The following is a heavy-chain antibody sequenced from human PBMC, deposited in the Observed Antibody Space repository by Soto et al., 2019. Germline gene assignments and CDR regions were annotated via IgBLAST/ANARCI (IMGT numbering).Heavy chain of an antibody. V-gene: IGHV3-53*01. J-gene: IGHJ3*02. CDR2: IYSRGNT. CDR3: ATRLDPIREDALDI. CDR1: GFTVSSNY. Sequence: PGGSLRLSCAASGFTVSSNYMSWVRQAPGKGLEWVSVIYSRGNTYYADSVKGRFTISRDDSKNTVYLQMNSLRAEDTAVYYCATRLDPIREDALDIWGQGTMVTVS. D-gene: IGHD4-17*01.